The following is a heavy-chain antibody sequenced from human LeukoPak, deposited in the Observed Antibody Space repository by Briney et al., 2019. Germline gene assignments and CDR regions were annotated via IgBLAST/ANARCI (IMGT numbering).Heavy chain of an antibody. D-gene: IGHD1-26*01. Sequence: PGGSLRLSCTASGFTLSSSWMSWVRQPPGRGLEWVASIKQDGSQKYYVDSVKGRFTISRDNAKNSLYLQMNSLRAEDTAVYYCARGAPWESAAGAFDIWGQGTMVTVSS. CDR3: ARGAPWESAAGAFDI. J-gene: IGHJ3*02. CDR1: GFTLSSSW. CDR2: IKQDGSQK. V-gene: IGHV3-7*01.